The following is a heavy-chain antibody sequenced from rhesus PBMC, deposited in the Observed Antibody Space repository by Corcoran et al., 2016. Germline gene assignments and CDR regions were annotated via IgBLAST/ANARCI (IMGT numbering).Heavy chain of an antibody. CDR1: GGSISDDYY. J-gene: IGHJ4*01. V-gene: IGHV4-106*01. D-gene: IGHD5-42*01. CDR2: IYGSGGST. CDR3: ARHRMGIQRVQLYYFDY. Sequence: QVQLQESGPGLVKPSETLSLTCAVSGGSISDDYYWSWIRQPPGKGLEWIGYIYGSGGSTEYNPSLKSRVTISIDTSKNPFSLKLSSVTAADTAVYYCARHRMGIQRVQLYYFDYWGQGVLVTVSS.